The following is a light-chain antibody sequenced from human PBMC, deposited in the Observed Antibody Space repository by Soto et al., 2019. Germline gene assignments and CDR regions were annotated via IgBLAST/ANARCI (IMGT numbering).Light chain of an antibody. CDR1: QSVSSN. J-gene: IGKJ4*01. CDR3: QQYNNWPKLT. Sequence: EIVMTQSPATLSVSPGERATLSCRASQSVSSNLAWYQQKPGQAPRLLIYGASTRATGIPARFSGSGSGTEFTLTISSLQSEDFAVYYCQQYNNWPKLTXGGGTKVDIK. V-gene: IGKV3-15*01. CDR2: GAS.